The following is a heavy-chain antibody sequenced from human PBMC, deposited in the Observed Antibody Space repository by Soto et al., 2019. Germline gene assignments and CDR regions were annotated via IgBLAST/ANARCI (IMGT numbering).Heavy chain of an antibody. CDR2: IYSNGDT. J-gene: IGHJ6*02. D-gene: IGHD6-13*01. V-gene: IGHV3-66*01. Sequence: EVQLVESGGGLVQPGGSLRLSCAASGITVSNNYMSWVRQAPGKGLECVSLIYSNGDTRYADSVKVRFTISRDNSKNTVYLQMNSLRAEDTAVYYCARDPPGIAAAGGGWGQGTTVTVSS. CDR3: ARDPPGIAAAGGG. CDR1: GITVSNNY.